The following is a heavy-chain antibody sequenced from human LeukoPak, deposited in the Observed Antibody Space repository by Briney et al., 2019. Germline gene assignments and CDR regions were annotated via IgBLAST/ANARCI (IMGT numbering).Heavy chain of an antibody. CDR2: IYYSGNT. Sequence: SATLSLTRSVSADSIRTTYWSWIRRPQGKGLEGIGIIYYSGNTNYNPSLKSRVTISVDTSKNQFSLKVTSVTAADTAFYYCARLHQIGGELDYWGQGTLVTVSS. CDR1: ADSIRTTY. CDR3: ARLHQIGGELDY. J-gene: IGHJ4*02. V-gene: IGHV4-59*08. D-gene: IGHD2-15*01.